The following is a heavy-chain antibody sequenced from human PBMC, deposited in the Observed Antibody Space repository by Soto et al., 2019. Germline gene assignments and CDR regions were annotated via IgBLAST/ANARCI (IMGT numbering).Heavy chain of an antibody. CDR1: GDSVSSNTAS. V-gene: IGHV6-1*01. CDR3: AKGDNLGPKHRYDFDS. D-gene: IGHD5-12*01. Sequence: SQTLSLTFAISGDSVSSNTASWNWIRQSPSRGLEWLGRTYFRSKWYNDYVVSVKSRLIINPDTPNNQSALQLNSVTTEDTAVSFCAKGDNLGPKHRYDFDSWGQGTLVTVSS. J-gene: IGHJ4*02. CDR2: TYFRSKWYN.